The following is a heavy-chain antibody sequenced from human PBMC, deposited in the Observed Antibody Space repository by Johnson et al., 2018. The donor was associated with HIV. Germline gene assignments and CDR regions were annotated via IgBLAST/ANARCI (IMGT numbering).Heavy chain of an antibody. CDR2: IYSGGST. J-gene: IGHJ3*02. CDR3: ARGASAFDI. V-gene: IGHV3-53*01. Sequence: VQLVESGGGLIQPGGSLRLSCVISGFSVSNNYMSWVRQAPGKGLEWVSVIYSGGSTSYAESVKDRFTISRDNSKNTVNLQMNSLRAGDTAVYYCARGASAFDIWGQGTMVTVSS. CDR1: GFSVSNNY.